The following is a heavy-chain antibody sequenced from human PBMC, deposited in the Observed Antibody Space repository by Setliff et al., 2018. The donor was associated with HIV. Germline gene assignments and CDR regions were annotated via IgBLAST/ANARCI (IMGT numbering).Heavy chain of an antibody. J-gene: IGHJ4*02. CDR2: INLVTGKT. V-gene: IGHV1-3*01. D-gene: IGHD3-16*01. Sequence: ASVKVSCKPSGYTCSSSHDLHWVRQVPGQGLEWMGWINLVTGKTADLQKFQGRVTITRDTSASTASTAYMEMSGLSSEDTAIYYCANGGSGGQFDYWGQGTLVTVSS. CDR3: ANGGSGGQFDY. CDR1: GYTCSSSHD.